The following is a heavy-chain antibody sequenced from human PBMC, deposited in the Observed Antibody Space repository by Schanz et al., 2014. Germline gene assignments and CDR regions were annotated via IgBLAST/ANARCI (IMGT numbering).Heavy chain of an antibody. D-gene: IGHD2-21*01. J-gene: IGHJ4*02. V-gene: IGHV1-46*01. Sequence: QVQLVQSGAEVKKPGASVKVSCKASRSTFSSFGINWVRQAPGQGLEWMGMINPSGGSTTYAQKFQGRVTMTRDTSTTTAYMELSGLRSEDTAVYYCARDRLECGAECYSVEVFEIWGQGTLVTVSS. CDR2: INPSGGST. CDR1: RSTFSSFG. CDR3: ARDRLECGAECYSVEVFEI.